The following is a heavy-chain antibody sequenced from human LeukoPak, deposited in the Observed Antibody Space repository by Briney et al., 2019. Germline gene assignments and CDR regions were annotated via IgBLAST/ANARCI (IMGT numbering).Heavy chain of an antibody. J-gene: IGHJ5*02. CDR2: ISGSGGST. Sequence: QAGGSLRLSCAASGFTFSSYAMSWVRQAPGKGLEWVSAISGSGGSTYYADSVKGRFTISRDNSKNTLYLQMNSLRAEDTAVYYCAKDMIVVVKSLAPVKPPNWFDPWGQGTLVTVSS. CDR1: GFTFSSYA. V-gene: IGHV3-23*01. CDR3: AKDMIVVVKSLAPVKPPNWFDP. D-gene: IGHD3-22*01.